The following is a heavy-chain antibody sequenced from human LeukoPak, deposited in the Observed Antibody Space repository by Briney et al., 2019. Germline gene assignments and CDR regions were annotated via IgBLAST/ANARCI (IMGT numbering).Heavy chain of an antibody. Sequence: GGSLRLSCAASGFTFSSYWMTWVRQAPGKGLEWVANIKEDGSEKHYLDSVEGRFTISKDNAKNSLFLQMTSLRADDTAVYYCAREGDSGWYYYLDYWGHGTLVTVSS. CDR2: IKEDGSEK. V-gene: IGHV3-7*01. D-gene: IGHD6-19*01. CDR1: GFTFSSYW. J-gene: IGHJ4*01. CDR3: AREGDSGWYYYLDY.